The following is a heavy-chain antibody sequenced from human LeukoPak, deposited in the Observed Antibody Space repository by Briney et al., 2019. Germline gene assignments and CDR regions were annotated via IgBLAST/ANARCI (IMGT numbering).Heavy chain of an antibody. CDR3: ASVYLYGMDV. D-gene: IGHD2-8*01. Sequence: GASVKVSCKVSGYTLTELSMHWVRQAPGQGLEWMAIINPSGGSTNYAQKFQGRVTMTRDTPTNTVNMELSSLRTEDTAVYYCASVYLYGMDVWGQGTTVTVSS. CDR2: INPSGGST. CDR1: GYTLTELS. J-gene: IGHJ6*02. V-gene: IGHV1-46*01.